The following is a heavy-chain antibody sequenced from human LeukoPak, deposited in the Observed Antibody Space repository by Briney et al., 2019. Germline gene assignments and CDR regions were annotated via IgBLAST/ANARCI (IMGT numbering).Heavy chain of an antibody. CDR2: INPNSGGT. Sequence: ASVKVSCKASGYTFTGYYMHWVRQAPGQGLEWMGWINPNSGGTNYAQKFQGRVTMTRDTSISTAYMELSRLRSDDTVVYYCARDSHNSYYYDSSGYYPEAFDIWGQGTMVTVSS. CDR3: ARDSHNSYYYDSSGYYPEAFDI. D-gene: IGHD3-22*01. J-gene: IGHJ3*02. V-gene: IGHV1-2*02. CDR1: GYTFTGYY.